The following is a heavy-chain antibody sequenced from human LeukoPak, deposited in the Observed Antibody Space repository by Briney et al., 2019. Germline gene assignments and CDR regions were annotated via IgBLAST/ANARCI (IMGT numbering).Heavy chain of an antibody. Sequence: SETLSLTCAVYGGSFSGYYWSWIRQPPGKGLEWIGEINHSGSTNYNPSLKSRVTISVDTSKNQFSLKLSSVTAADTAVYYCARRVYDSSGYFPSDYWGQGTLVTVSS. V-gene: IGHV4-34*01. J-gene: IGHJ4*02. CDR2: INHSGST. CDR3: ARRVYDSSGYFPSDY. CDR1: GGSFSGYY. D-gene: IGHD3-22*01.